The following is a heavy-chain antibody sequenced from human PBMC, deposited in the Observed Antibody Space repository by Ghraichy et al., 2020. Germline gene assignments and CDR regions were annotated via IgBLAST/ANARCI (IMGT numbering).Heavy chain of an antibody. CDR2: IYYSGST. CDR1: GGSISSYY. D-gene: IGHD2-2*01. J-gene: IGHJ6*02. Sequence: SETLSLTCTVSGGSISSYYRSWIRQPPGKGLEWIGYIYYSGSTNYNPSLKSRITISVDTSKNQFSLKLSSVTAADTAVYYCARAGGQLEYYYYYGMDVWGQGTTVTVSS. V-gene: IGHV4-59*01. CDR3: ARAGGQLEYYYYYGMDV.